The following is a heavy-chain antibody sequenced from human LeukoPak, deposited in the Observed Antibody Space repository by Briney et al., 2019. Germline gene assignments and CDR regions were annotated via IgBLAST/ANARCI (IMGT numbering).Heavy chain of an antibody. J-gene: IGHJ4*02. V-gene: IGHV3-23*01. D-gene: IGHD5-12*01. CDR3: TTDFWTPSGYSGYDDMKICPY. CDR2: INGSGSGT. Sequence: PGGTLRLSCAASGFTFSSYAMSWVRQAPGKGLEWVSGINGSGSGTYYADSVKGQFTISRDNAKNTLYLQMNSLRVEDTAVYYCTTDFWTPSGYSGYDDMKICPYWGQGTLVTVSS. CDR1: GFTFSSYA.